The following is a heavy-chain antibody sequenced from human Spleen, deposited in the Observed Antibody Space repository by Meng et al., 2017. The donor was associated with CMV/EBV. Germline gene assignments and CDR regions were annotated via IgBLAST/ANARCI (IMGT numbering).Heavy chain of an antibody. CDR3: AREGQERGYDFWSGYYNTEYYYYGMDV. Sequence: GESLKISCGASGYSFRSYGMHWVRQAPGKGLEWVAFIYYDGSKKYYEDSVKGRFTISRDNAKNSLYLQMNSLRAEDTAVYYCAREGQERGYDFWSGYYNTEYYYYGMDVWGQGTTVTVSS. D-gene: IGHD3-3*01. CDR2: IYYDGSKK. V-gene: IGHV3-33*01. J-gene: IGHJ6*02. CDR1: GYSFRSYG.